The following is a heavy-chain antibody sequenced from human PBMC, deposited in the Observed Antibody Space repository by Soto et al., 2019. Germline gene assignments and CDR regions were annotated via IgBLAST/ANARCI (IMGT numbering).Heavy chain of an antibody. CDR1: GYTFTLYA. Sequence: SVKVSCKASGYTFTLYAMHWVRQAPGQRLEWMGWINAANGNTKSSQKFQGRVTFTRDTSASTGYMELSTLNSADTAVYYCARDQRRDYDFWSGYSQGFDYWGQATPVTVSS. J-gene: IGHJ4*02. CDR3: ARDQRRDYDFWSGYSQGFDY. V-gene: IGHV1-3*01. CDR2: INAANGNT. D-gene: IGHD3-3*01.